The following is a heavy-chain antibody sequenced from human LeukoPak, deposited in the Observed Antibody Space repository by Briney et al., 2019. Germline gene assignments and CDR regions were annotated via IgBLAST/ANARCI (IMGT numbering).Heavy chain of an antibody. CDR2: ISFSSTHI. CDR3: ARVGVRLLELD. J-gene: IGHJ4*02. CDR1: GFIFSNCG. Sequence: GGSLRLSCAASGFIFSNCGMSWVRQAPGKGLEWVSSISFSSTHIYYADSIQGRFTISRDNAENSLYLQMNSLRAEDTAVYYCARVGVRLLELDWGQGTLVTVSS. V-gene: IGHV3-21*01. D-gene: IGHD3-3*01.